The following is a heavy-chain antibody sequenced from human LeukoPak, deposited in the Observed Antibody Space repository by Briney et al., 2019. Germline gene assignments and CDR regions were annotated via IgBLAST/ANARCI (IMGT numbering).Heavy chain of an antibody. Sequence: GGSLRLSCAASGFTFSDYYMSWIRQAPGKGLEWVSYISSSGSTIYYADSVKGRFTISRDNAKNSLYMQMNSLRADDAAVYYCARVRDPTSAFDIWGQGTMVTVSS. J-gene: IGHJ3*02. CDR3: ARVRDPTSAFDI. V-gene: IGHV3-11*01. CDR1: GFTFSDYY. CDR2: ISSSGSTI.